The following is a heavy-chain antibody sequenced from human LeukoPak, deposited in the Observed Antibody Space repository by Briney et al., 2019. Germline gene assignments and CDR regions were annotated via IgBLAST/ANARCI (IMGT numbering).Heavy chain of an antibody. V-gene: IGHV4-59*01. J-gene: IGHJ5*01. D-gene: IGHD4-23*01. CDR2: IYYSGST. CDR1: GGSISSYY. CDR3: ARTHGGWFDS. Sequence: SETLSLTCTVSGGSISSYYWSWIRQPPGKGLERIGYIYYSGSTNYNPSLESRVAISVDTSKNQFSLKVSSVTAADTAAYYCARTHGGWFDSWGQGTLVTVSS.